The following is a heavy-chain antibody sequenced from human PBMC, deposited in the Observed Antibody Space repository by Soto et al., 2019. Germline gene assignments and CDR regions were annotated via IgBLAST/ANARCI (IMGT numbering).Heavy chain of an antibody. D-gene: IGHD2-2*01. J-gene: IGHJ3*02. Sequence: GASLKISCKGSGYSFTNYWIGWVRQMPGKGLEWMGIIYPGNSDTRYSPSFQGQVTISADKSINTAHLQWSSLKASDTAMYYCARQREACSSTSCYYPFDIWGPGTMVTVSS. CDR3: ARQREACSSTSCYYPFDI. CDR1: GYSFTNYW. CDR2: IYPGNSDT. V-gene: IGHV5-51*01.